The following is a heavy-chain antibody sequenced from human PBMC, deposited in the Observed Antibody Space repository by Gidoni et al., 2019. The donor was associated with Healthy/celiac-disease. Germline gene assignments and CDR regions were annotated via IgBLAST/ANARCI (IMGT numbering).Heavy chain of an antibody. V-gene: IGHV3-23*04. CDR2: ISGSGGST. J-gene: IGHJ3*02. Sequence: EVQLVESGGGLVQPGGSLRLSCAASGFPFSSYAMSWVRQAPGKGLEWVSAISGSGGSTYYADSVKGRFTISRDNSKNTLYLQMNSLRAEDTAVYYCAKKRAFGGVIADAFDIWGQGTMVTVSS. CDR1: GFPFSSYA. D-gene: IGHD3-16*02. CDR3: AKKRAFGGVIADAFDI.